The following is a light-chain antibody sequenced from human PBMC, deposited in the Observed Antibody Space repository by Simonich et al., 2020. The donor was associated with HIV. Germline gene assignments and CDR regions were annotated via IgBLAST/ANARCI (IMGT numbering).Light chain of an antibody. CDR1: SSGVGSFNL. Sequence: QSALTQPASVSGSPGQSITIPCTGTSSGVGSFNLVPGYQQHPGKAPKLMIYDVSKRPSGVSNRVSGSKSGNTASLTVSGLQAEDEADYYCSSYVGTNSVFGGGTKLTVL. J-gene: IGLJ2*01. CDR3: SSYVGTNSV. V-gene: IGLV2-14*02. CDR2: DVS.